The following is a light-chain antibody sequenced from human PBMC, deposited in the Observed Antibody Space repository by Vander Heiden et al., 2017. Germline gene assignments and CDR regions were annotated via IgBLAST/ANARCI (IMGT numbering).Light chain of an antibody. J-gene: IGKJ1*01. Sequence: AIRITQSPSSLSASTGDRVTITCRASQGISSYLAWYQQKPGKAPKLLIYAASTWQSGVESRCRGSGAGTDFTRTISCLQSEDFATYYWQQYDSYPRTFGQGTKVEIK. V-gene: IGKV1-8*01. CDR1: QGISSY. CDR3: QQYDSYPRT. CDR2: AAS.